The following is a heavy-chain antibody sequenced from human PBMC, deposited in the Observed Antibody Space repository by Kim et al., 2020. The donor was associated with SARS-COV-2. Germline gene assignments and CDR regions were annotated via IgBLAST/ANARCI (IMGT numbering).Heavy chain of an antibody. D-gene: IGHD1-26*01. CDR3: AREAGSFDY. Sequence: ASVKVSCKASGYSFTASYMSWVRQAPGQGLEWMGLIRPGSGSITYAQEFQGRVTMTRDTSTSTVYMELNSLRSEDTAIYYCAREAGSFDYWGQGTLVTVSS. CDR2: IRPGSGSI. J-gene: IGHJ4*02. CDR1: GYSFTASY. V-gene: IGHV1-46*01.